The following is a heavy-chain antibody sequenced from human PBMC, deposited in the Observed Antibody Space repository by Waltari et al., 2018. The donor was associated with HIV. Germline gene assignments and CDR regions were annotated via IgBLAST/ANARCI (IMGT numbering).Heavy chain of an antibody. V-gene: IGHV1-8*01. J-gene: IGHJ4*02. Sequence: QVQLVQSGAEVKKPGASVKVSCKASGSTFTSYDINWVRQATGQGPEWMGWMKPNRGNTGYAQRFKGRVTRTRHTSISTAYMELSSLRSEDTAVYYCARGPLTTPRGYFDSWGQGTLVTVSS. D-gene: IGHD4-17*01. CDR2: MKPNRGNT. CDR3: ARGPLTTPRGYFDS. CDR1: GSTFTSYD.